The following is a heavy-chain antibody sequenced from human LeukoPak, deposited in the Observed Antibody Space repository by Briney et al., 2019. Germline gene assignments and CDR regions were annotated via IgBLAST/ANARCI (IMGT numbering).Heavy chain of an antibody. CDR1: GFTFSSYG. CDR2: IRYDGSNK. V-gene: IGHV3-30*02. Sequence: PGGSLRLSCAASGFTFSSYGMHWVRQAPGKGLEWVAFIRYDGSNKYYADSVKGRFTISRDNSKNTLYLQMNSLRAEDTAVYYCARDGGIATYYYYMDVWGKGTTVTVSS. J-gene: IGHJ6*03. CDR3: ARDGGIATYYYYMDV. D-gene: IGHD6-13*01.